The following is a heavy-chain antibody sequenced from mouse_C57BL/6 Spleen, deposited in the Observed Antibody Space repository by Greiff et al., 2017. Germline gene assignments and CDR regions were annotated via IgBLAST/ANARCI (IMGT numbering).Heavy chain of an antibody. CDR2: ISYDGSN. Sequence: EVQLQESGPGLVKPSQSLSLTCSVTGYSITSGYYWNWIRQFPGNKLEWMGYISYDGSNNYNPSLKNRISITRDTSKNQFFLKLNSVTTEDTATYYCARSYDEGFAYWGQGTLVTVSA. V-gene: IGHV3-6*01. CDR3: ARSYDEGFAY. CDR1: GYSITSGYY. D-gene: IGHD2-14*01. J-gene: IGHJ3*01.